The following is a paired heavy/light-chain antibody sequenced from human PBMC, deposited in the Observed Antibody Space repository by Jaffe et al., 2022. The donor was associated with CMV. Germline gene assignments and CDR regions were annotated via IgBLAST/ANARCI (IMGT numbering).Light chain of an antibody. V-gene: IGLV4-69*01. CDR3: QTWGTGRV. CDR2: LNSDGSH. CDR1: SGHGSYA. J-gene: IGLJ3*02. Sequence: QLVLTQSPSASASLGASVKLTCTLSSGHGSYAIAWHQQQPEKGPRYLMKLNSDGSHNKGDGIPDRFSGSSSGAERYLTISSLQSEDEADYYCQTWGTGRVFGGGTKLTVL.
Heavy chain of an antibody. CDR3: EARYYYYGLDV. J-gene: IGHJ6*02. Sequence: QVQLQQWGAGLLKPSETLSLTCAVYGGSFSGYYWSWIRQPPGKGLEWIGEIDHSGSTSYSPSLRSRVTISVDTSKNQFSLKLSSVTAADTAVYYCEARYYYYGLDVWGQGTTVTVSS. CDR1: GGSFSGYY. CDR2: IDHSGST. V-gene: IGHV4-34*01.